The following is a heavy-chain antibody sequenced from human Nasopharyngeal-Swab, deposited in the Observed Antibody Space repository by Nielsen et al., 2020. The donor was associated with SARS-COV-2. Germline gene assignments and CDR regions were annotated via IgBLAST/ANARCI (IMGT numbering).Heavy chain of an antibody. D-gene: IGHD3-9*01. J-gene: IGHJ6*02. CDR1: GVSISSGSYY. Sequence: SETLSLTCSVSGVSISSGSYYWSWIRQPDGKGLEWIGHMYTSGSTNYNPSLKSRVAISIDTSKNQFSLRLSSVTAADTAVYYCAREDRWTLTSFYYALDVWGQGTTVTVSS. CDR3: AREDRWTLTSFYYALDV. CDR2: MYTSGST. V-gene: IGHV4-61*09.